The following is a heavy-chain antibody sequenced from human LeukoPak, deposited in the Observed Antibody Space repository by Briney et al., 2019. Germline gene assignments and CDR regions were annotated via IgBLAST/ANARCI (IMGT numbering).Heavy chain of an antibody. CDR1: GFTFDAYA. D-gene: IGHD3-22*01. J-gene: IGHJ4*02. Sequence: GRSLRLSCAPSGFTFDAYAMHWVRQAPGKGLEWVSGISWNSGSTGYADSVKGRFTISRDNSKNTLYLQMNSLRAEDTAVYYCANPAYDSSGAFDYWGQGTLVTVSS. CDR2: ISWNSGST. CDR3: ANPAYDSSGAFDY. V-gene: IGHV3-9*01.